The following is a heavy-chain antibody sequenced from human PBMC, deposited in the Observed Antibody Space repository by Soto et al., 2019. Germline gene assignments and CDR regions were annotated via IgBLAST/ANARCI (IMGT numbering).Heavy chain of an antibody. CDR1: GGTFSSYA. J-gene: IGHJ4*02. Sequence: QVQLVQSGAEVQRPGSSVKVSCKASGGTFSSYAISWVRQAPGQGLEWMGGINPIFGAQHYAQKYQGRVTITADTVTNTAYMELTRLTSDDTAVYFCAREGRHFDYWGQGTLVTVSS. V-gene: IGHV1-69*06. CDR2: INPIFGAQ. CDR3: AREGRHFDY.